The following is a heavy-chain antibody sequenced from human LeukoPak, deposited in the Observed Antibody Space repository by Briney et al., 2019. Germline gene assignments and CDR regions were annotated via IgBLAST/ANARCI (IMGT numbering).Heavy chain of an antibody. V-gene: IGHV5-10-1*01. CDR3: ATRYSSGWYYFDS. CDR2: IDPSYSYT. CDR1: GDSFTSYW. J-gene: IGHJ4*02. Sequence: GESLTISSKGPGDSFTSYWINWVRPIPGKGMERMGRIDPSYSYTNYSPSFQGHVTISADKSISTAYLQWSSLKASDTAVYYCATRYSSGWYYFDSWGQGTPVTVSS. D-gene: IGHD6-19*01.